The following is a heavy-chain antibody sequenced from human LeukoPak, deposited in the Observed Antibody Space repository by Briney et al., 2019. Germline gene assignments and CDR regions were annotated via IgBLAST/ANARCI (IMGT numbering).Heavy chain of an antibody. Sequence: PGGSLRLSCAASGFTFSSYGMHWVRQAPGKGLEWVAFIRYDGSNKYYADSVKGRFTISRDNSKNTLYLQMNSLVAEDTATYYCARGSDLASYNELEYWGQGTLVTVSS. D-gene: IGHD2-21*01. J-gene: IGHJ4*02. CDR1: GFTFSSYG. V-gene: IGHV3-30*02. CDR2: IRYDGSNK. CDR3: ARGSDLASYNELEY.